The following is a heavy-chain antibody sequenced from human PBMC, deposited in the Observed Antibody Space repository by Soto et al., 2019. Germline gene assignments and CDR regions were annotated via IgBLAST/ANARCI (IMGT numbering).Heavy chain of an antibody. CDR3: ARHHAPQKSENWFDP. V-gene: IGHV1-18*01. CDR2: ISTYSGDT. Sequence: QVHLVQSGVEVKTPGASVKVSCQASGYTFFTYDISWVRQAPGQGLEWMGWISTYSGDTKYAQKFQGRVTMTTDTSTTTAYLELRSLRSDDAAVYYCARHHAPQKSENWFDPWGQGILVTFSS. J-gene: IGHJ5*02. CDR1: GYTFFTYD.